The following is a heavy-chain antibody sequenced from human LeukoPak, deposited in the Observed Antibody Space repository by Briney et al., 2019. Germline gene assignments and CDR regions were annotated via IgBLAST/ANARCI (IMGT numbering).Heavy chain of an antibody. J-gene: IGHJ3*02. CDR3: ASLKNYYDSSGYLVTDAFDI. D-gene: IGHD3-22*01. V-gene: IGHV1-18*01. CDR1: GYTFTTYN. CDR2: ISGYNGNT. Sequence: ASVKVSCKASGYTFTTYNINWVRQAPGQGLEWMGWISGYNGNTNYAQKLQGRVTMTTDTSTSTAYMELRSLKSNDTAVYYCASLKNYYDSSGYLVTDAFDIWGQGTMVTVSS.